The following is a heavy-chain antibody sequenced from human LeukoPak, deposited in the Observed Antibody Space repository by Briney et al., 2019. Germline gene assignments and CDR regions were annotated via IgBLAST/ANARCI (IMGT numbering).Heavy chain of an antibody. J-gene: IGHJ4*02. CDR3: ARDSAGDY. V-gene: IGHV3-30*02. CDR2: VRNDGSDT. CDR1: GLTFTSHG. Sequence: GGSLRLSCTTSGLTFTSHGFHWLRQVVGKRLEWVAFVRNDGSDTYHANSVKGRFSISRDDSKNSLYLQMNSLRAEDTAVYYCARDSAGDYWGQGTLVTVSS.